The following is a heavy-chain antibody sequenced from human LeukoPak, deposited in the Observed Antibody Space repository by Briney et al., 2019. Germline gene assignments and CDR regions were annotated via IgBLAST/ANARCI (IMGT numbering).Heavy chain of an antibody. V-gene: IGHV1-18*01. CDR3: ARDRYDSSGYYPDY. D-gene: IGHD3-22*01. CDR2: ISAYNGNT. CDR1: GYTFTSYG. Sequence: GASVKVSRKASGYTFTSYGISWVRQAPGQGLEWMGWISAYNGNTNYAQKLQGRVTMTTDTSTSTAYMELRSLRSDDTAVYYCARDRYDSSGYYPDYWGQGTLVTVSS. J-gene: IGHJ4*02.